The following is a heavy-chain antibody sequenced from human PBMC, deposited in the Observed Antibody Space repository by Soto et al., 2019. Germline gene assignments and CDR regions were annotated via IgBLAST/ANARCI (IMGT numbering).Heavy chain of an antibody. Sequence: PGGSLRLSCAASGFTFSSYGMHWVRQAPGKGLEWVAVIWYDGSNKYYADSVKGRFTISRDNSKNTLYLQMNSLRAEDTAVYYCARDSQAPYDFWSGTMDVWGKGTTVTVSS. CDR1: GFTFSSYG. V-gene: IGHV3-33*01. D-gene: IGHD3-3*01. CDR3: ARDSQAPYDFWSGTMDV. J-gene: IGHJ6*03. CDR2: IWYDGSNK.